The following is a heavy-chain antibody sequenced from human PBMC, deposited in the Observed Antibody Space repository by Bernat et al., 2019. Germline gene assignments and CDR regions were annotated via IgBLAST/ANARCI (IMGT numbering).Heavy chain of an antibody. D-gene: IGHD3-22*01. J-gene: IGHJ4*02. Sequence: QVQLQQWGAGLLKPSETLSLTCAVYGGSFSGYYWSWIRQPPGKGLEWIGEINHSGSTYYNPSLKSRVTISVDRSKNQFSLKLSSVTAADTAVYYCARGSSGYFGSLFDYWGQGTLVTVSS. CDR1: GGSFSGYY. V-gene: IGHV4-34*01. CDR2: INHSGST. CDR3: ARGSSGYFGSLFDY.